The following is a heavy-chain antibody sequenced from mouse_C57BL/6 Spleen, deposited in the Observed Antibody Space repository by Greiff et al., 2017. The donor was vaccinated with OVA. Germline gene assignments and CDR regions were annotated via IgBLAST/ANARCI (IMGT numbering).Heavy chain of an antibody. D-gene: IGHD1-1*01. CDR1: GFTFSSYG. Sequence: EVKLVESGGDLVKPGGSLKLSCAASGFTFSSYGMSWVRQTPEKRLEWVATISSGGSYTYYPDSVKGRFTISRDNAKNTLYLQMSSLKSEDTAMYYCADYGSSYYWYFDVWGTGTTVTVSS. CDR3: ADYGSSYYWYFDV. V-gene: IGHV5-6*01. J-gene: IGHJ1*03. CDR2: ISSGGSYT.